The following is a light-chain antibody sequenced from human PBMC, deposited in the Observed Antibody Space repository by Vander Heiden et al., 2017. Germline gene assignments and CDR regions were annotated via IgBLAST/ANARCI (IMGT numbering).Light chain of an antibody. J-gene: IGKJ4*01. CDR2: AAS. Sequence: IQMTQSRSSLSASVGDRFTITCRASQSIRNYLNWYQQKPGEVPKLLIYAASSLQSGVRSRFSGSGSGTDFTLPISSLQPEDFATYYCQQSYSTPRAFGGGTKVEI. CDR3: QQSYSTPRA. CDR1: QSIRNY. V-gene: IGKV1-39*01.